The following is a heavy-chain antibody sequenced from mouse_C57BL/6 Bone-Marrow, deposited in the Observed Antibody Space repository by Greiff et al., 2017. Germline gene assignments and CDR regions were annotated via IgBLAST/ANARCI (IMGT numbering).Heavy chain of an antibody. V-gene: IGHV5-12*01. J-gene: IGHJ1*03. CDR3: ARRGVTTVVATGWYFDV. CDR2: ISNGGGST. Sequence: EVQVVESGGGLVQPGGSLKLSCAASGFTFSDYYMYWVRQTPEKRLEWVAYISNGGGSTYYPDTVKGRFTISRDNAKNTLYLQMSRLKSEDTAMXYCARRGVTTVVATGWYFDVWGTGTTVTVSS. CDR1: GFTFSDYY. D-gene: IGHD1-1*01.